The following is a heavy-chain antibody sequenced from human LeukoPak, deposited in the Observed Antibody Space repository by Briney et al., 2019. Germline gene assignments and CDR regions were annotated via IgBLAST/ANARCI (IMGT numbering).Heavy chain of an antibody. CDR1: GGSISSYY. Sequence: PSETLSLTCTVSGGSISSYYWSWIRQPPGKGLEWIGYIVYSGSTNYNPPLKSRVTISVDTSKNQFSLKLSSVTAADTAVYYCARVGRRNCSGGSCYDFDYWGQGTLVTVSS. CDR2: IVYSGST. J-gene: IGHJ4*02. CDR3: ARVGRRNCSGGSCYDFDY. V-gene: IGHV4-59*01. D-gene: IGHD2-15*01.